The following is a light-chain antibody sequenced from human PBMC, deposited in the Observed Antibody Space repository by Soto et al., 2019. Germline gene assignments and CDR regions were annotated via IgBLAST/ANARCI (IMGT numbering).Light chain of an antibody. V-gene: IGLV2-14*01. J-gene: IGLJ2*01. CDR3: SSYTSSSL. Sequence: QSVLTKPASVSGSPGQSITISCTGTSSDVGGYNYVSWYQQHPGKAPKLMIYDVSNRPSGVSNRFSGSKSGNTASLTISGLQAEDEADYYCSSYTSSSLFGGGTKLTVL. CDR1: SSDVGGYNY. CDR2: DVS.